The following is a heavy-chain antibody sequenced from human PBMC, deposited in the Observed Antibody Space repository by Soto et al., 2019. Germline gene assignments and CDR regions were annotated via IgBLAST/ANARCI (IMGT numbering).Heavy chain of an antibody. CDR3: AKGILSATIGPYAMDV. J-gene: IGHJ6*02. CDR1: GFAFSSYA. Sequence: GGSLRLSCEASGFAFSSYAMHWVRQAPGKGLEWVGVISYDGNYIYYADSVKGRFTISRDNSKNALYVQVNSLRPEDTAVYYCAKGILSATIGPYAMDVWGQGTTVTVSS. D-gene: IGHD3-3*01. V-gene: IGHV3-30*18. CDR2: ISYDGNYI.